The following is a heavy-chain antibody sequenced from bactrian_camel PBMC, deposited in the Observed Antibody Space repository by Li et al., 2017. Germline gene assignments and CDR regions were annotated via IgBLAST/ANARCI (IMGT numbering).Heavy chain of an antibody. CDR2: IDSDGRT. CDR1: GYTYSSYC. V-gene: IGHV3S26*01. CDR3: AADAGGVAFLCDLSTMQSRNYQFNI. D-gene: IGHD1*01. J-gene: IGHJ4*01. Sequence: HVQLVESGGGSVQAGGSLRLSCAASGYTYSSYCMGWFRQAPGKEREGVAAIDSDGRTSVADSVKGRFTISQDGAKNTLYLHMNNLKPEDTAMYHCAADAGGVAFLCDLSTMQSRNYQFNIWGQGTQVTVS.